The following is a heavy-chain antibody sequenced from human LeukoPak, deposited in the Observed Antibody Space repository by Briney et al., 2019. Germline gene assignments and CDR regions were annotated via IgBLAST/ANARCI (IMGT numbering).Heavy chain of an antibody. J-gene: IGHJ4*02. CDR2: IAGSDTTT. Sequence: GGSLRLSCLASGFAFSAYEMNWVRQAPGKGLEWVSYIAGSDTTTYYADSVKGRFTIFRDNAKNSLYLQMNSLRAEDKALYYCTTLGYHLDSWGQGTLVTVSS. CDR3: TTLGYHLDS. CDR1: GFAFSAYE. V-gene: IGHV3-48*03. D-gene: IGHD3-22*01.